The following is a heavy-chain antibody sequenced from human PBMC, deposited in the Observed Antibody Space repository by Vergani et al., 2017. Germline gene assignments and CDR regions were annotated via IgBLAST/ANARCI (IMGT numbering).Heavy chain of an antibody. Sequence: QVQLQQWGAGLLKPSETLSLSCNVTGESFSGAHYYWSWLRQPAGKRLEWIGRIHTNGVIHYNPSLNSRATISVDTSRNQISLKLTSVTATDTAIYFCARGNPYVDFDIWGQGTMITVSS. CDR2: IHTNGVI. J-gene: IGHJ3*02. CDR1: GESFSGAHYY. CDR3: ARGNPYVDFDI. V-gene: IGHV4-61*02. D-gene: IGHD3-16*01.